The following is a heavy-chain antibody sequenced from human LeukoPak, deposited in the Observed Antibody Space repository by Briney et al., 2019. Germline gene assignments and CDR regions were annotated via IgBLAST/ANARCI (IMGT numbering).Heavy chain of an antibody. J-gene: IGHJ4*02. CDR3: ARTSGSYYPVCFDY. CDR2: INWNCGST. CDR1: GFTFDDYG. V-gene: IGHV3-20*04. Sequence: SGGSLRLSCAASGFTFDDYGMSWVRQAPGKGLEWVSGINWNCGSTGYADSVKGRFTISRDNAKNSLYLQMNSLRAEDTALYYCARTSGSYYPVCFDYWGQGTLVTVSS. D-gene: IGHD1-26*01.